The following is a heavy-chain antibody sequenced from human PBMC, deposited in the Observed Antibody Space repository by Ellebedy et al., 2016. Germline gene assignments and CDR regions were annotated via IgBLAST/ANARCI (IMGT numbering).Heavy chain of an antibody. CDR2: ISSNGNYI. CDR3: ARRVANYFDF. CDR1: GFTFSAHA. D-gene: IGHD5-12*01. V-gene: IGHV3-21*01. Sequence: GGSLRLXCAPSGFTFSAHAMTWVRQAPRKGLEWVSSISSNGNYIYYADSVRGRFTLSRDNAETSLYLQMDSLRVEDTAVYYCARRVANYFDFWGQGTLVTVSS. J-gene: IGHJ4*02.